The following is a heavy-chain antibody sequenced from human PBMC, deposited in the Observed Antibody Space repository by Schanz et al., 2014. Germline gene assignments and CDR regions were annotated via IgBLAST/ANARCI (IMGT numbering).Heavy chain of an antibody. CDR3: ARPALWCGDNCFDP. D-gene: IGHD3-10*01. Sequence: EVQLAESGGGLVQPGGSLRLSCAASGFTFSGFWMTWVRQAPGKGLEWVANIKKDGSEKYYVDSVKGRFTISRDNAKNSLFLQMNSLRPEDTAVYCCARPALWCGDNCFDPWGQGTLVTVSS. CDR2: IKKDGSEK. V-gene: IGHV3-7*01. J-gene: IGHJ5*02. CDR1: GFTFSGFW.